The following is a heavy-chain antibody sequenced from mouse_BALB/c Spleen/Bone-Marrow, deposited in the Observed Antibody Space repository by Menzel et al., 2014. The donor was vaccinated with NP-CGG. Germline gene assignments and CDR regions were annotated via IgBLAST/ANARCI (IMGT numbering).Heavy chain of an antibody. CDR3: ARELGAWFAY. CDR2: IWAGGNT. Sequence: VKLMESGPGLVAPSQSLSITCTVSGFSLXSYGVHWVRQPPGKGLEWLGIIWAGGNTNYNSALMSSLSISKDNSKSQVFLKMNSLQTDDTAMYYCARELGAWFAYWGQGTLVTVSA. D-gene: IGHD4-1*01. V-gene: IGHV2-9*02. J-gene: IGHJ3*01. CDR1: GFSLXSYG.